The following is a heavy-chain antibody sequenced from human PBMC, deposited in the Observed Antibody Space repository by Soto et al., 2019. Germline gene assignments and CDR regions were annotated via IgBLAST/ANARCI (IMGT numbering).Heavy chain of an antibody. J-gene: IGHJ4*02. CDR1: GFPYSAYG. CDR3: AWYESSCIRPNFPFDY. D-gene: IGHD3-3*02. CDR2: IRSDGEET. V-gene: IGHV3-33*01. Sequence: QVQLVESGGGVVQPGKSPRLSCAASGFPYSAYGMHWVRQAPGKGLEWVATIRSDGEETYSGDSVKGRFTISRDNSKNLLPLQMNLLRAEDTGIYYFAWYESSCIRPNFPFDYCVQGTPVIVSS.